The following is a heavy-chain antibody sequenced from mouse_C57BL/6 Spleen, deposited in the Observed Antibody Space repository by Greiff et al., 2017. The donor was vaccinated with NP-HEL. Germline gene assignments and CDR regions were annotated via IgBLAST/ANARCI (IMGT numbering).Heavy chain of an antibody. J-gene: IGHJ4*01. CDR3: ASLAYYGDY. D-gene: IGHD2-10*01. CDR2: INPNNGGT. CDR1: GYTFTDYN. V-gene: IGHV1-22*01. Sequence: VQLQQSGPELVKPGASVKMSCKASGYTFTDYNMHWVKQSHGKSLEWIGYINPNNGGTSYNQKFKGKAKLTVNKSSSTAYMELRSLTSEDSAVYYCASLAYYGDYWGQGPSVTVSS.